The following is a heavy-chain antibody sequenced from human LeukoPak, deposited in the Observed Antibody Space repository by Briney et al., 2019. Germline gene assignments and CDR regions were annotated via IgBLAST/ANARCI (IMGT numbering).Heavy chain of an antibody. Sequence: PSETLSPTCAVYGGSFSGYYWSWIRQPPGKGLEGIGEINHSGSTNYNPSLKSRVTISVDTSKNQFSLKLSSVTAADTAVYYCARGSAVVTPSDPNLYYMDVWGKGTTVTVSS. CDR2: INHSGST. D-gene: IGHD4-23*01. CDR3: ARGSAVVTPSDPNLYYMDV. CDR1: GGSFSGYY. V-gene: IGHV4-34*01. J-gene: IGHJ6*03.